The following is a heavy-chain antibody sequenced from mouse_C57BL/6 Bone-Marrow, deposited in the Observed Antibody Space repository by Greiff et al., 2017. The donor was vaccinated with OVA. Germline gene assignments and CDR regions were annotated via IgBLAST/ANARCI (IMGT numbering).Heavy chain of an antibody. Sequence: EVQGVESGGGLVQPGGSMKLSCVASGFTFSNYWMNWVRQSPEKGLEWVAQIRLKSDNYATHYAESVKGRFTISRDDSKSSVYLQMNNLRAEDTGIYYCTGGYDYDDYWGQGTTRTVSS. CDR3: TGGYDYDDY. CDR1: GFTFSNYW. V-gene: IGHV6-3*01. CDR2: IRLKSDNYAT. J-gene: IGHJ2*01. D-gene: IGHD2-4*01.